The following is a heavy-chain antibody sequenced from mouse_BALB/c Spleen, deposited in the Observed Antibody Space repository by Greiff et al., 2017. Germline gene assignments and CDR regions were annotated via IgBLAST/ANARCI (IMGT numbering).Heavy chain of an antibody. CDR1: GFTFSSYA. Sequence: EVQLVESGGGLVKPGGSLKLSCAASGFTFSSYAMSWVRQTPEKRLEWVASISSGASTYYPDSVKGRFTISRDNARNILYLQMSSLRSEDTAMYYCARGPYGNSPFAYWGQGTLVTVSA. V-gene: IGHV5-6-5*01. CDR3: ARGPYGNSPFAY. D-gene: IGHD2-1*01. J-gene: IGHJ3*01. CDR2: ISSGAST.